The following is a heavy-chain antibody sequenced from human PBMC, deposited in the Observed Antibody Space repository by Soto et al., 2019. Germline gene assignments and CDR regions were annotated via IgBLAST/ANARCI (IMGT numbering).Heavy chain of an antibody. CDR3: SSVDGDYRTDY. J-gene: IGHJ4*02. Sequence: QVQLQESGPGLVKPSETLSLTCAVSGGSVNSGSYYWTWIRQPPGKGLEWIGFVYFNGYTKYNPSLKSRITMSVDTSKNQFSLKLSSMTAADTAVYFCSSVDGDYRTDYWGQGTLVTVSS. CDR2: VYFNGYT. CDR1: GGSVNSGSYY. D-gene: IGHD4-17*01. V-gene: IGHV4-61*01.